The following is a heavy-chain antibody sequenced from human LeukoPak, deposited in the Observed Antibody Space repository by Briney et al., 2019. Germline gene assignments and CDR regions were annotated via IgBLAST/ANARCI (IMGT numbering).Heavy chain of an antibody. V-gene: IGHV3-48*04. CDR3: ARDRASGWKDAFDI. CDR1: GFTFSSYS. Sequence: PGGSLRLSCAASGFTFSSYSMNWVRRAPGKGLEWVSYISSSSSTIYYADSVKGRFTISRDNAKNPLYLQMNSLRAEDTAVYYCARDRASGWKDAFDIWGQGTMVTVSS. D-gene: IGHD6-25*01. CDR2: ISSSSSTI. J-gene: IGHJ3*02.